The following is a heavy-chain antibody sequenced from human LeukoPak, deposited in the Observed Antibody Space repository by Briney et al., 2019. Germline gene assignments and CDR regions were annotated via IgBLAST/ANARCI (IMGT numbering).Heavy chain of an antibody. CDR3: AKDYYDSSGYLGYYYYGMDV. J-gene: IGHJ6*02. V-gene: IGHV3-23*01. CDR2: ISGSGGST. CDR1: GFTFSSYA. Sequence: GGSLRLSCAASGFTFSSYAMSWVRQAPGKGLEWVSAISGSGGSTYYADSVKGRFTISRDNSKNTLYLQMNSLRAEDTAVYYCAKDYYDSSGYLGYYYYGMDVWGQGTTVTVSS. D-gene: IGHD3-22*01.